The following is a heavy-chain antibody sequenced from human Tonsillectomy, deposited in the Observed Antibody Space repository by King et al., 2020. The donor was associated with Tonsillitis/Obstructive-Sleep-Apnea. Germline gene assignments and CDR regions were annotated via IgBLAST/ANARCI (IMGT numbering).Heavy chain of an antibody. CDR2: ISDDGSNK. CDR1: GFTFSSYG. CDR3: ANSGVWFVELGYYYGMDV. D-gene: IGHD3-10*01. V-gene: IGHV3-30*18. J-gene: IGHJ6*02. Sequence: VQLVESGGDVVQPGRSLRLSCAASGFTFSSYGMHWVRQAPGKGLEWVAVISDDGSNKYYADSVKGRFTISRDNSKNILYLQMYNLRAEDTAVYYCANSGVWFVELGYYYGMDVWGQGTTVTVSS.